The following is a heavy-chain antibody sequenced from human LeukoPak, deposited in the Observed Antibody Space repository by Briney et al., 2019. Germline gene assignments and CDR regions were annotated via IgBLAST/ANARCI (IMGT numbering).Heavy chain of an antibody. J-gene: IGHJ6*02. CDR2: INHSGST. D-gene: IGHD3-3*01. CDR1: GGSFSGYY. Sequence: SETLSLTCAVCGGSFSGYYWSWIRQPPGKGLKWIGEINHSGSTNYNPSLKSRVTISVDTSKNQFSLKLSSVTAADTAVYYCARDAIRDRTYGMDVWGQGTTVTVSS. CDR3: ARDAIRDRTYGMDV. V-gene: IGHV4-34*01.